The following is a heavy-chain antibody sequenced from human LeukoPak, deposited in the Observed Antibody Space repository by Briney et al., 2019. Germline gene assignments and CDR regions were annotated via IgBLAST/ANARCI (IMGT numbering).Heavy chain of an antibody. D-gene: IGHD3-16*02. CDR2: INHSGST. J-gene: IGHJ4*02. V-gene: IGHV4-34*01. CDR3: AREGGIITFWGVIVTNFDY. Sequence: SETLSLTCAVYGGSFSGYYWSWIRQPPGKGLEWIGEINHSGSTNYNPSLKSRVTISVDTSKNQFSLKLSSVTAADTAVYYCAREGGIITFWGVIVTNFDYWGQGTLVTVSS. CDR1: GGSFSGYY.